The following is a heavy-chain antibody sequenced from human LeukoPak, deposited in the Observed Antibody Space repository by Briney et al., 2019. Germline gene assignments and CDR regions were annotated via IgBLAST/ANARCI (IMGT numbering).Heavy chain of an antibody. CDR3: ARSNSDEWMLLDY. D-gene: IGHD2-2*03. J-gene: IGHJ4*02. Sequence: GGSLRLSCAASGFTFSSYGMNWVRQAPGKGLEWVSSVSSGTSYIYYADSVKGRFTISRDNAKNSLYLQMNSLRAEDTAVYYCARSNSDEWMLLDYWGQGTLVTVSS. V-gene: IGHV3-21*01. CDR2: VSSGTSYI. CDR1: GFTFSSYG.